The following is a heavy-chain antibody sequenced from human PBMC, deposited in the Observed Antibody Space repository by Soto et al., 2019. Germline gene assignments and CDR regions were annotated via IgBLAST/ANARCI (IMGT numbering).Heavy chain of an antibody. CDR1: GFTVSSYA. J-gene: IGHJ4*02. CDR2: ISGSGGST. CDR3: AKEGEHSSGWANFDY. V-gene: IGHV3-23*01. Sequence: GGSLRLSGAASGFTVSSYAMRWVRQAPGKGLEWVSAISGSGGSTYYADSAKGRFTISRDNSKNTLYLQMNSLRAEDTAVYYCAKEGEHSSGWANFDYWGQGTLVTVSS. D-gene: IGHD6-19*01.